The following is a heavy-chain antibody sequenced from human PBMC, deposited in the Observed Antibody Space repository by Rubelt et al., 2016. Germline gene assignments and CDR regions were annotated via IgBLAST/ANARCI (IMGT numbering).Heavy chain of an antibody. CDR1: GFSLSTSGMC. Sequence: QVTLRESGPALVKPTQTLTLTCTFSGFSLSTSGMCVSWIRQPPGKALEWLARIDWADDKYYSTSLKTRLTISKDTSKSQVVLTMTNMDPVDTATYYCARILLPVYYDSSGGMDVWGQGTTVTVSS. CDR3: ARILLPVYYDSSGGMDV. D-gene: IGHD3-22*01. CDR2: IDWADDK. J-gene: IGHJ6*02. V-gene: IGHV2-70*15.